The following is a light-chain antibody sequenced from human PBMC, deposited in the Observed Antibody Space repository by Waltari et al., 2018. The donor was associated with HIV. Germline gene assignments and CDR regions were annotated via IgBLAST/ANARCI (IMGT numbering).Light chain of an antibody. CDR3: QHYDNLSRIT. CDR2: DVS. CDR1: QDIRNY. Sequence: DIQMTQSRSPRSVPGRDRLTIPCQASQDIRNYLNWYQQKPGKAPKVLIYDVSNLETGVPSRFSGSGSGTDFTFTISSLQPEDIGTYYCQHYDNLSRITFGPGTKVAIK. J-gene: IGKJ3*01. V-gene: IGKV1-33*01.